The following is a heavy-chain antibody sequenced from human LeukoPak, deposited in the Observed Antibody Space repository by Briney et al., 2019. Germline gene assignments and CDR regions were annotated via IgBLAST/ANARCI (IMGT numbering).Heavy chain of an antibody. CDR1: GFTFSSYG. CDR3: ARDQNRGYCSSSSCYSFDY. D-gene: IGHD2-2*02. V-gene: IGHV3-33*01. Sequence: TGGSLRLSCAASGFTFSSYGMHWVRQAPGKGLEWVAVIWYDGSNKYYADSVKGRFTISRDNSKNTLYLQMNSLRAEDTAVYYCARDQNRGYCSSSSCYSFDYWGQGTLVTVSS. J-gene: IGHJ4*02. CDR2: IWYDGSNK.